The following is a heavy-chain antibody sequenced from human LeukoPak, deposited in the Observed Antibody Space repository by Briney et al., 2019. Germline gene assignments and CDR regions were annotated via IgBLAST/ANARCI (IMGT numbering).Heavy chain of an antibody. D-gene: IGHD4-17*01. CDR1: GFTFNSYW. V-gene: IGHV3-7*01. CDR3: ARHPYGVLDY. Sequence: GGSLRLSCAASGFTFNSYWMSWVRQAPNKGLEWVANVQQEGSEKYYVDSVKGRFTISRDNAKNSLYLQMNSLRAEDTAVYYCARHPYGVLDYWGQGTLVTVSS. CDR2: VQQEGSEK. J-gene: IGHJ4*02.